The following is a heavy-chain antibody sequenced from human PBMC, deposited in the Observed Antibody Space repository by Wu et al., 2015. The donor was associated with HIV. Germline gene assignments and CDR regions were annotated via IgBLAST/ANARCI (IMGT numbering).Heavy chain of an antibody. D-gene: IGHD6-19*01. Sequence: QVQLVPSGAEVKKPGASVKVSCKASGYTFTGYYMHWVRQAPGHGLEWMGGIIPSFGTAHYAQKFQDAQTFQGRLIITADESTSTAYMELSSLRSEDAAVYYCATDGDYISGSVYWGPGTLVTVSS. CDR3: ATDGDYISGSVY. CDR2: IIPSFGTA. V-gene: IGHV1-69*01. J-gene: IGHJ4*02. CDR1: GYTFTGYY.